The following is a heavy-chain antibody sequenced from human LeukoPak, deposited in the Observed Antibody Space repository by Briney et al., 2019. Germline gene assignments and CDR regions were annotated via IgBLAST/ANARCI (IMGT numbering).Heavy chain of an antibody. J-gene: IGHJ5*02. V-gene: IGHV4-38-2*01. Sequence: PSETLSLTCAVSGYSISSGYYWGWIRQPPGQGLEWIGSIYHSGSTYYNPSLKSRVTISVDTSKNQFSLKLSSVTAADTAVYYCARRPVAMYCSSTSCYWGFDPWGQGTLVTVSS. D-gene: IGHD2-2*01. CDR1: GYSISSGYY. CDR2: IYHSGST. CDR3: ARRPVAMYCSSTSCYWGFDP.